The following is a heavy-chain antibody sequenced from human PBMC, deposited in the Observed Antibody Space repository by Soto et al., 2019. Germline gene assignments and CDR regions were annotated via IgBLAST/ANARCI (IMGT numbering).Heavy chain of an antibody. CDR1: GYSFTSYW. V-gene: IGHV5-51*01. CDR2: IYPGDSDA. Sequence: GESLKISCKASGYSFTSYWIGWVRQMPGNGLECMGIIYPGDSDARYSPSFQGQVTISADKSISTAYLQWSSLKASDTAMYYCARHSDVPDDPGTWLDPWGQGPLVTVYS. CDR3: ARHSDVPDDPGTWLDP. J-gene: IGHJ5*02. D-gene: IGHD2-2*01.